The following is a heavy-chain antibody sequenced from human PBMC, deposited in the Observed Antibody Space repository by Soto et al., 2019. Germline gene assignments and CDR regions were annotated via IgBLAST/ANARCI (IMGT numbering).Heavy chain of an antibody. J-gene: IGHJ4*02. CDR3: ARGPPSGQIFDY. D-gene: IGHD3-10*01. CDR1: GGSISSGGYY. Sequence: SETLSLTCTVSGGSISSGGYYWSWIRQHPGKGLEWIGYIYYSGSTYYNPSLKSRVTISVDTSKNQFSLKLSSVTAADTAVYYCARGPPSGQIFDYWGQGTLVTVSS. CDR2: IYYSGST. V-gene: IGHV4-31*03.